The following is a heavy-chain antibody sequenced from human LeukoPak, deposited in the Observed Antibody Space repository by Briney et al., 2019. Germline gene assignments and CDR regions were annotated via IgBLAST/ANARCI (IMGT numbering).Heavy chain of an antibody. CDR1: GGSISSYY. Sequence: SETLSLTCTVSGGSISSYYWSWIRQPAGKGLEWIGRIYTSGSTNYNPSLKSRVTMSVDTSKNQFSLKLSSVTAADTGVYYCATDRDYGDYEGGAFDVWGQGTMVTVSS. J-gene: IGHJ3*01. CDR2: IYTSGST. CDR3: ATDRDYGDYEGGAFDV. V-gene: IGHV4-4*07. D-gene: IGHD4-17*01.